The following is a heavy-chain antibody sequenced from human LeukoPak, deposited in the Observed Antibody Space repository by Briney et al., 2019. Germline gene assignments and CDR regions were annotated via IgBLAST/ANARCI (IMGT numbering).Heavy chain of an antibody. V-gene: IGHV4-4*07. CDR3: AREDTAMGLAPFDY. D-gene: IGHD5-18*01. Sequence: SETLSLTCTVSGGSISSYYWSWIRQPAGKGLEWIGRIYTSGSTNYNPSLKSRVTISVDTSKNQFSLKLSSVTAADTAVYYCAREDTAMGLAPFDYWGQGTLVTVSS. CDR2: IYTSGST. J-gene: IGHJ4*02. CDR1: GGSISSYY.